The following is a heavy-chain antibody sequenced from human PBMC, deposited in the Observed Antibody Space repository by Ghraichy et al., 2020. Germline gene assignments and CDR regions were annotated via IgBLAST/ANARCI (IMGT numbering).Heavy chain of an antibody. J-gene: IGHJ4*02. D-gene: IGHD2-15*01. CDR1: GFSLSTSGVG. V-gene: IGHV2-5*01. CDR3: ARRHRYCSGDSCYLFDN. Sequence: SGPTLVKHTQTLTLTCTFSGFSLSTSGVGVGWIRQPPGKALEWLALIYWNDDKHYSPSLKSRLTITKDTSKNQVVLTMTNMDPADTSTYYCARRHRYCSGDSCYLFDNWGQGTLVTVSS. CDR2: IYWNDDK.